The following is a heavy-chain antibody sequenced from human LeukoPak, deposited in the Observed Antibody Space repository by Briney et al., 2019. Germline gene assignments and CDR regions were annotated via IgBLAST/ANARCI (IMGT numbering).Heavy chain of an antibody. CDR3: VRHTGGGWSSFDC. CDR2: IHYSGNT. Sequence: SETLSLTCTVSGGSISSSSYYWGWIRQPPGKGLEWIGYIHYSGNTYYYPSLKSRVTISVDTPKNQFSLKLSSVTAADTAVYYCVRHTGGGWSSFDCWGQGTLVTVSS. J-gene: IGHJ4*02. V-gene: IGHV4-39*01. D-gene: IGHD6-19*01. CDR1: GGSISSSSYY.